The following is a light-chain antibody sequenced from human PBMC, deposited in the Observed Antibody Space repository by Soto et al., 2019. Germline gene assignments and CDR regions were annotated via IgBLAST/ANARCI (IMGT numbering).Light chain of an antibody. J-gene: IGKJ1*01. CDR2: KAS. V-gene: IGKV1-5*03. CDR3: QQYDYSRT. CDR1: ESISSW. Sequence: DIQMTQSPSTLSASVGARAPITCRASESISSWLAWYQQKPGKAPKLLIYKASNLESGVPSRFSGSGSGTEFTLTISSLQPDDFATYYCQQYDYSRTFGRGTKVDIK.